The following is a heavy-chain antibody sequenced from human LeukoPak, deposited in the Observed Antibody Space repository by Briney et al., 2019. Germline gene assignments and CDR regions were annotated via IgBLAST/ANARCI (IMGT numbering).Heavy chain of an antibody. CDR3: ARGGYSGYDPVDY. V-gene: IGHV1-2*04. Sequence: PGGSLRLSCAASGFTFSSYSMNWVRQAPGKGLEWMGWINPNSGGTNYAQKFQGWVTVTRDTSISTAYMELSRLRSDDTAVYYCARGGYSGYDPVDYWGQGTLVTVSS. CDR1: GFTFSSYS. J-gene: IGHJ4*02. CDR2: INPNSGGT. D-gene: IGHD5-12*01.